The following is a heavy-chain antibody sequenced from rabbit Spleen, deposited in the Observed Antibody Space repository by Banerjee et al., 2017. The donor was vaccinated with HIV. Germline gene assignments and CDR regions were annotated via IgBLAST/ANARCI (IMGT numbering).Heavy chain of an antibody. J-gene: IGHJ4*01. CDR1: DFTCRTYH. Sequence: QLNETGGGLVQPGGSLTPPGKPSDFTCRTYHMTWSAQPPGKGLEWIGIIFPDIGSQDSASWVNGRLTISSDSAQNTVDLQMHSLTAADTATYFCARGGYAGYAGDGYAVNWWGPGTFVTVS. CDR3: ARGGYAGYAGDGYAVNW. CDR2: IFPDIGSQ. D-gene: IGHD7-1*01. V-gene: IGHV1S7*01.